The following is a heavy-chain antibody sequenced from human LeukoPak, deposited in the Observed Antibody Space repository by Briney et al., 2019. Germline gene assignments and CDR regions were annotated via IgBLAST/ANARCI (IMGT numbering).Heavy chain of an antibody. J-gene: IGHJ4*02. D-gene: IGHD5-18*01. CDR3: AKDLGYSYGRGFDY. CDR2: IDNDGSST. V-gene: IGHV3-74*01. Sequence: PGGSLRLSCAASGLTFSGYWVHWVRQAPGKGLVWVSRIDNDGSSTIYADSVKGRFTISRDNAKNTVHLQMNSLRAEDTAVYYCAKDLGYSYGRGFDYWGQGTLVTVSS. CDR1: GLTFSGYW.